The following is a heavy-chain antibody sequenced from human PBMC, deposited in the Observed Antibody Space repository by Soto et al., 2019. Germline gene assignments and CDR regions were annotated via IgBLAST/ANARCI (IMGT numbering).Heavy chain of an antibody. CDR1: GYTFTSYG. CDR3: ASRAAAGTGYYYYYGMDV. Sequence: ASVQGACKASGYTFTSYGIIWVRQAPGQGLEWMGWISAYNGNTNYAQKLQGRVTMTTDTSTSTAYMELRSLRSDDTAVYYCASRAAAGTGYYYYYGMDVWGQGTTVTVSS. J-gene: IGHJ6*02. D-gene: IGHD6-13*01. CDR2: ISAYNGNT. V-gene: IGHV1-18*01.